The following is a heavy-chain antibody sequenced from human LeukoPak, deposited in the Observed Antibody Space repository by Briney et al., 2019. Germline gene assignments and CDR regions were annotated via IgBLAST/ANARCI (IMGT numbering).Heavy chain of an antibody. V-gene: IGHV4-34*01. D-gene: IGHD2-21*02. CDR1: GGSFSGYY. CDR2: INHSGST. Sequence: SETLSLTCAVYGGSFSGYYWSWIRQPPGKGLEWIGEINHSGSTNYNPSLKSRVTISVDTSKNQFSLKLSSVTAADTAVYYCARSWRVVVTATWSFQRDTRAEYFQHWGQGTLVTVSS. CDR3: ARSWRVVVTATWSFQRDTRAEYFQH. J-gene: IGHJ1*01.